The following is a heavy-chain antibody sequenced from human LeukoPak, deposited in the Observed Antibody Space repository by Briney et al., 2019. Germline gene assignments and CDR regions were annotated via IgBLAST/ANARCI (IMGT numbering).Heavy chain of an antibody. CDR3: ARSRAETVPVWGSYRHHDAFDI. CDR1: GYIFTNYW. D-gene: IGHD3-16*02. CDR2: IYPGDSDT. Sequence: GESLKISCTGSGYIFTNYWIGWVRQMPGKGLEWMGIIYPGDSDTTYKPSLQGQVTISADKSISTAYLQWSSLKASDTAMYYCARSRAETVPVWGSYRHHDAFDIWGQGTMVTVSS. V-gene: IGHV5-51*03. J-gene: IGHJ3*02.